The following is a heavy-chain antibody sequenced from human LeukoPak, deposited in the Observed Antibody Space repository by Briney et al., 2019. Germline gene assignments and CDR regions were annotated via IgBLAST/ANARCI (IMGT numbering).Heavy chain of an antibody. V-gene: IGHV1-8*01. D-gene: IGHD2-2*01. CDR3: ARGGVGCSSTSYYQWFDP. CDR1: GYTFTSYD. Sequence: GASVKVSCKASGYTFTSYDINWVRQATGQGLEWMGWMNPNSGNTGYAQKFQGRGTMTRNTSISTAYMELSSLRSEDTAVYYCARGGVGCSSTSYYQWFDPWGQGTLVTVSS. CDR2: MNPNSGNT. J-gene: IGHJ5*02.